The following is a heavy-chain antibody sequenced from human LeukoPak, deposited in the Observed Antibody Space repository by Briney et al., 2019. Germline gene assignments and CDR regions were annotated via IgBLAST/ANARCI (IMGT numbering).Heavy chain of an antibody. CDR2: FSGSGGST. J-gene: IGHJ5*02. CDR1: GFTFSSYA. V-gene: IGHV3-23*01. Sequence: GGSLRLSCAASGFTFSSYAMSWVRQAPGKGLEWVSAFSGSGGSTYYADSVKGRFTISRDNSKNTLYLQMNSLRAEDTAVYYCAKELRYDFWSGYLRLGFDWFDPWGQGTLVTVSS. CDR3: AKELRYDFWSGYLRLGFDWFDP. D-gene: IGHD3-3*01.